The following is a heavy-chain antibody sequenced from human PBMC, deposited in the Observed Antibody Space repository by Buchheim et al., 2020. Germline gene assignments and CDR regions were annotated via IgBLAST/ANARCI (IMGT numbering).Heavy chain of an antibody. CDR2: INAGNRNT. D-gene: IGHD3-9*01. V-gene: IGHV1-3*01. CDR1: GYTFTTYA. Sequence: QVQLVQSGAEVKKPGASVKVSCKASGYTFTTYAMHWVRQAPGQRLEWMGWINAGNRNTKYSQNFQGRVTITRDTSASTASMELSSLRSEDTAVYYCASGAVKYFDWFSNFDYWGQGTL. CDR3: ASGAVKYFDWFSNFDY. J-gene: IGHJ4*02.